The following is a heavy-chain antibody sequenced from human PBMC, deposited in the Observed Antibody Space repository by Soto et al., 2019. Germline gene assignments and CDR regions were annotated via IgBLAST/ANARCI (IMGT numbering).Heavy chain of an antibody. CDR1: GYTFTSYA. J-gene: IGHJ5*02. Sequence: QVHLVQSGAEEKKPGASVKVSCKASGYTFTSYAMYWVRQAPGQRLEWMGWINDGNGNTKYSQKFQGRVTITRDTSASTAYMELSSLRSEDTAVYSCARDLGYCTHGLGYPAWFDPWGQGTLVTVSS. CDR2: INDGNGNT. CDR3: ARDLGYCTHGLGYPAWFDP. D-gene: IGHD2-8*01. V-gene: IGHV1-3*05.